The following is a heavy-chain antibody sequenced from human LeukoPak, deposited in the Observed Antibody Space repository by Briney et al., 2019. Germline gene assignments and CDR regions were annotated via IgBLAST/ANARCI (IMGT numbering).Heavy chain of an antibody. D-gene: IGHD1-14*01. V-gene: IGHV3-53*01. CDR3: ARARKDVPRGWYYYMDV. Sequence: GGSLRLSCAASGSTVSSDYMNWVRQAPGKGLEWVSLIYSGDSTNYADSVKGRFTISRDNSKNTLYLQMDSLRAEDTAVYYCARARKDVPRGWYYYMDVWGKGTTVTVSS. J-gene: IGHJ6*03. CDR2: IYSGDST. CDR1: GSTVSSDY.